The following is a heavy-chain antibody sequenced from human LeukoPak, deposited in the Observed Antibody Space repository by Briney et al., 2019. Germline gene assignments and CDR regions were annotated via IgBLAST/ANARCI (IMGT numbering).Heavy chain of an antibody. V-gene: IGHV1-69*13. CDR3: AREPYSSGWPFHYYYYGMDV. J-gene: IGHJ6*02. CDR1: GGTFSSYA. D-gene: IGHD6-19*01. CDR2: IIPIFGTA. Sequence: SVKVSCKASGGTFSSYAISWVRQAPGQGLEWMGGIIPIFGTANYAQKFQGRVTITADESTSTAYMELSSLRSEDTAVYYCAREPYSSGWPFHYYYYGMDVWGQGTTATVSS.